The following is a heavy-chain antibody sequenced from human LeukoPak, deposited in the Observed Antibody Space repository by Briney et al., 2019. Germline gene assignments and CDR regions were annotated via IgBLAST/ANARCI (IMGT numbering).Heavy chain of an antibody. J-gene: IGHJ1*01. CDR2: IHHSGST. D-gene: IGHD6-13*01. CDR3: ARVIAVAGDLEYFQH. V-gene: IGHV4-30-4*01. CDR1: GGSINSGDYY. Sequence: SKTLSLTCTVSGGSINSGDYYWSWIRQPPGKGLEWIGYIHHSGSTYYNPSLKSRVTVSVDTSRNQFSLKLSSVTAADTAVYYCARVIAVAGDLEYFQHWGQGTLVTVSS.